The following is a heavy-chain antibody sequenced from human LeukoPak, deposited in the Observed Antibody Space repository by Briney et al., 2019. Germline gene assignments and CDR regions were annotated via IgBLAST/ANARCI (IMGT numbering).Heavy chain of an antibody. V-gene: IGHV3-7*01. Sequence: PGGSLRLSCAASGFTFSNYWMTWVRQAPGKGLEWVASIRDDGSAKYYVDSVKGRFTISRDSARNSLYLQMDSLRAEDTAVYYCAKFITYHGAFDIWAQGTMATVSS. D-gene: IGHD3-22*01. CDR1: GFTFSNYW. CDR3: AKFITYHGAFDI. CDR2: IRDDGSAK. J-gene: IGHJ3*02.